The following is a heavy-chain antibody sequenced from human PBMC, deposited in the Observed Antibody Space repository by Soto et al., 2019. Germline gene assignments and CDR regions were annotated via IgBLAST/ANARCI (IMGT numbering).Heavy chain of an antibody. CDR1: GGTFSSYA. CDR3: ARGYCSGGSCFYYGMDV. D-gene: IGHD2-15*01. Sequence: GASVKVSCKASGGTFSSYANSWVRQAPGQGLEWMGGIIPIFGTANYAQKFQGRVTITADESTSTAYMELSSLRSEDTAVYYCARGYCSGGSCFYYGMDVWGQGTTVTV. V-gene: IGHV1-69*13. CDR2: IIPIFGTA. J-gene: IGHJ6*02.